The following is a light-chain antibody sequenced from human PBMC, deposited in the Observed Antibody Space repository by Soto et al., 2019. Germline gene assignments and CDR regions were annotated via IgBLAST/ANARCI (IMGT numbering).Light chain of an antibody. CDR2: TAS. Sequence: EIVLTQSPATLSLSPGERATLSCRASQSVGRSLAWYQQKPGQTPRLLIYTASNRATGVPARFSGSGSGTDFTLTISSLEPEDFAVYYCQQYYSFPRTFGQGTKVEIK. J-gene: IGKJ1*01. CDR3: QQYYSFPRT. V-gene: IGKV3-11*01. CDR1: QSVGRS.